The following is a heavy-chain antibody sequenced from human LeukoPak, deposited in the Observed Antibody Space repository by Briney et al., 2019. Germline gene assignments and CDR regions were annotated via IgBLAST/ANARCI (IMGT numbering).Heavy chain of an antibody. Sequence: SETLSLTCTVSGGSISSGTYYWGWIRQPPGKGLEWIGSIYYSGNTYYNPSLKSRVTISVDTSENQFSLKLSSVTAADTAVYYCARGRREGYNLRNFDYWGQGTLVTVSS. CDR2: IYYSGNT. D-gene: IGHD5-24*01. CDR3: ARGRREGYNLRNFDY. J-gene: IGHJ4*02. CDR1: GGSISSGTYY. V-gene: IGHV4-39*07.